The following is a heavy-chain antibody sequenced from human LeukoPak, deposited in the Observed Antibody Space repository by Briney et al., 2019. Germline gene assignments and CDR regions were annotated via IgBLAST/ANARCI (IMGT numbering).Heavy chain of an antibody. Sequence: GGSLRLSCAASGFAVSTNYMSWVRQTAGKGLEWVSSISSSSSYIYYADSVKGRFTISRDNAKNSLYLQMNSLRAEDTAVYYCARPRYCSSTSCYTFDYWGQGTLVTVSS. V-gene: IGHV3-21*01. CDR1: GFAVSTNY. J-gene: IGHJ4*02. D-gene: IGHD2-2*02. CDR2: ISSSSSYI. CDR3: ARPRYCSSTSCYTFDY.